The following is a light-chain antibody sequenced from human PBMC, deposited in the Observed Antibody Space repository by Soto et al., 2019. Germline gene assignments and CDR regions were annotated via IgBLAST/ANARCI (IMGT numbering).Light chain of an antibody. J-gene: IGLJ3*02. CDR3: AAWDDSLNGWV. CDR1: SSNIGSNT. CDR2: SNN. V-gene: IGLV1-44*01. Sequence: QSVLTQPPSASGTPGQRVTISCSGSSSNIGSNTVNWYQQLPGTAPKVLIYSNNQRPSGVPDRFSRSKSGTSASLAISGLQSEDEADYYCAAWDDSLNGWVFGGGTKLTVL.